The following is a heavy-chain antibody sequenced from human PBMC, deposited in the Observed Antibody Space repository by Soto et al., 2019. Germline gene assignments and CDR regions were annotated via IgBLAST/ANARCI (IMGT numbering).Heavy chain of an antibody. D-gene: IGHD3-9*01. CDR3: ARGGYDILTGYSSKYYYYYYMDV. V-gene: IGHV3-30*03. Sequence: PGESLKISCAASGFTFSSYGMHWVRQAPGKGLEWVAVISYDGSNKYYADSVKGRFTISRDNSKNTLYLQMNSLRAEDTAVYYCARGGYDILTGYSSKYYYYYYMDVWGKGTTVTVSS. CDR1: GFTFSSYG. CDR2: ISYDGSNK. J-gene: IGHJ6*03.